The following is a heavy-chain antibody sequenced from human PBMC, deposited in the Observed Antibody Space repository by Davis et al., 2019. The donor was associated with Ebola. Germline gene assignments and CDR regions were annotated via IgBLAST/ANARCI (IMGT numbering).Heavy chain of an antibody. CDR3: ARAGALLPAANNWFDP. D-gene: IGHD2-2*01. Sequence: SETLSLTCTVSGYSFSSGYYWGLIRQPPGKGLEWIGSIHNSGRAYYNPSLKSRIAISIDTSKNQFSLKLASVAAADTAVYYCARAGALLPAANNWFDPWGQGTLVTVSS. J-gene: IGHJ5*02. V-gene: IGHV4-38-2*02. CDR2: IHNSGRA. CDR1: GYSFSSGYY.